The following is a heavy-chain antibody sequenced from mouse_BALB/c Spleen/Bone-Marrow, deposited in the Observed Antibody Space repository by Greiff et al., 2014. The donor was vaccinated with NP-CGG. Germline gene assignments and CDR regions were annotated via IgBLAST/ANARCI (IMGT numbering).Heavy chain of an antibody. CDR2: IDRASGNT. V-gene: IGHV14-3*02. Sequence: EVQLQQSGAELVKPGASVKLSCTTSGFNIKDTYIHWVKQRPEQGLEWMGRIDRASGNTKYDPEFQGKATITAVTTTNTPYMHLSSMTSEDTAVYSCAHDAPFAYWGQGTLVTVSA. CDR1: GFNIKDTY. J-gene: IGHJ3*01. CDR3: AHDAPFAY. D-gene: IGHD2-3*01.